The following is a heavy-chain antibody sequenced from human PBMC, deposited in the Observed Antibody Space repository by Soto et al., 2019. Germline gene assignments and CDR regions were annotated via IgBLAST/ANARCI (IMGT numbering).Heavy chain of an antibody. CDR1: GGSISSSSYY. CDR3: ARHSLWSGYYIGGQKNWYFDL. CDR2: IYYSGST. Sequence: PSETLSLTCTVSGGSISSSSYYWGWIRQPPGKGLEWIGSIYYSGSTYYNPSLKSRVTISVDTSKNQFSLKLSSVTAADTAVYYCARHSLWSGYYIGGQKNWYFDLWGRGTLVTVSS. V-gene: IGHV4-39*01. D-gene: IGHD3-3*01. J-gene: IGHJ2*01.